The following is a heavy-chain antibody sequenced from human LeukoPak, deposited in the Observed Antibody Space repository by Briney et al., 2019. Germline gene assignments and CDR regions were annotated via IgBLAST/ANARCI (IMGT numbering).Heavy chain of an antibody. J-gene: IGHJ5*02. CDR1: GLTFDDYA. Sequence: GGSLSLSCAASGLTFDDYAMHWVRQAPGKGLEWVSCISWNSGTLGRADSVKGRFTIPRDNANNSLYRQRKSLRAEDTALYYWAKDGGDNWNYGGGWFDPWGQGTLVTVSS. D-gene: IGHD1-7*01. V-gene: IGHV3-9*01. CDR3: AKDGGDNWNYGGGWFDP. CDR2: ISWNSGTL.